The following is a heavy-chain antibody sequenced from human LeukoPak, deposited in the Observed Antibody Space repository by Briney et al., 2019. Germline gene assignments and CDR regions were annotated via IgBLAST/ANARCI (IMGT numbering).Heavy chain of an antibody. V-gene: IGHV1-18*01. CDR1: GYTFTSYD. CDR3: ARDRSANSYYDFWSGYFWYWFDP. CDR2: ISAYNGNT. Sequence: ASVKVSCKASGYTFTSYDINWVRQATGQGLEWMGWISAYNGNTNYAQKLQSRVTMTTDTSTSTAYMELRSLRSDDTAVYYCARDRSANSYYDFWSGYFWYWFDPWGQGTLVTVSS. J-gene: IGHJ5*02. D-gene: IGHD3-3*01.